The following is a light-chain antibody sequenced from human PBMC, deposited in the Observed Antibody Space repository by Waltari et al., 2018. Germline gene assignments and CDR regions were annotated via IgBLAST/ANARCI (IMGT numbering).Light chain of an antibody. J-gene: IGKJ2*01. CDR1: ETINSW. V-gene: IGKV1-5*03. Sequence: DIQMTQSPSSLSASVGDRVTITCRASETINSWLAWYQQKPGKAPKLLIYKASTLESGVPSRFSGSGSGTEFTLTITSLQPGDFAFYYCQHRSNGPLYTFGQGTKLEIK. CDR2: KAS. CDR3: QHRSNGPLYT.